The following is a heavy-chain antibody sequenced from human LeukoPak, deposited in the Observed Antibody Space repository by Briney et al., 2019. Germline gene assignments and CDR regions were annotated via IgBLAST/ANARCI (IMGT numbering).Heavy chain of an antibody. J-gene: IGHJ5*02. CDR3: ASRAGRPAAIGFDP. CDR1: GGTFSSYA. V-gene: IGHV1-69*05. Sequence: SVKVSCKASGGTFSSYAISWVRQAPGQGLEWMGGIIPIFGTANYAQKFQGRVTITTDESTSTAYMELSSLRSEDTAVYYCASRAGRPAAIGFDPWGQGTLVTVSS. CDR2: IIPIFGTA. D-gene: IGHD2-2*01.